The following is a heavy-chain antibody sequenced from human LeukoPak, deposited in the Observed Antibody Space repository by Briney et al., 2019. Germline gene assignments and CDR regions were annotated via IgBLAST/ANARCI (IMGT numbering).Heavy chain of an antibody. D-gene: IGHD2-15*01. CDR2: IYYSGSA. Sequence: SETLSLTCTVSGGSISTSGYYWGWIRQPPGKGLEWIRSIYYSGSAYYNPSLKSRVTISVDTSKNHFSLKLRSVPAADTAVYYCARDCPAYCNGGSCYYYYYMDVWGKGATVTVSS. CDR3: ARDCPAYCNGGSCYYYYYMDV. V-gene: IGHV4-39*02. J-gene: IGHJ6*03. CDR1: GGSISTSGYY.